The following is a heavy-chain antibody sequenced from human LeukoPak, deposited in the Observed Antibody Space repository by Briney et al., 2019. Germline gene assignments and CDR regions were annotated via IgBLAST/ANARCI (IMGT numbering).Heavy chain of an antibody. CDR3: AGGLPDTPPYYFDY. CDR2: IIPIFGTA. D-gene: IGHD5-18*01. CDR1: GGTLSRYA. Sequence: APVKVSCQASGGTLSRYAISWVGQGPGQGLEWVGGIIPIFGTANYAQKFQGRVTITTDESTSTAYMELSSLRSEDTAVYYCAGGLPDTPPYYFDYWGQGTLVTVSS. J-gene: IGHJ4*02. V-gene: IGHV1-69*05.